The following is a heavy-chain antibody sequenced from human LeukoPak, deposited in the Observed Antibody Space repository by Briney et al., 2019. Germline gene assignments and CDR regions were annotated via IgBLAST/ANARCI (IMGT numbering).Heavy chain of an antibody. CDR2: INPSGGST. CDR3: ASARVTIFGVVIIPYYYYYMDV. D-gene: IGHD3-3*01. J-gene: IGHJ6*03. Sequence: ASVKVSCKASGYTFTSYYMHWVRQAPGQGLEWMGIINPSGGSTSYAQKFQGRVTMTRDMSTSTVYMELSSLRSEDTAVYYCASARVTIFGVVIIPYYYYYMDVWGKGTTVTVSS. CDR1: GYTFTSYY. V-gene: IGHV1-46*01.